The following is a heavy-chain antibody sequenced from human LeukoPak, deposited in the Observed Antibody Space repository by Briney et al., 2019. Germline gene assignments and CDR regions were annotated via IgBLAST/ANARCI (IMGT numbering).Heavy chain of an antibody. CDR2: ISGSGGST. CDR1: GFTFSSYA. D-gene: IGHD3-3*01. J-gene: IGHJ4*02. V-gene: IGHV3-23*01. CDR3: AKGGGYYDFWSGYRFDY. Sequence: GSLRLSCAASGFTFSSYAMSWVRQAPGKGLEWVSAISGSGGSTYYADSVEGRFTISRDNSKNTLYLQMNSLRAEDTAVYYCAKGGGYYDFWSGYRFDYWGQGTLVTVSS.